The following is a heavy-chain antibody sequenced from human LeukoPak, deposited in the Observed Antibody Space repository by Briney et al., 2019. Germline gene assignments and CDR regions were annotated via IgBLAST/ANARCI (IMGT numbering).Heavy chain of an antibody. V-gene: IGHV4-31*03. CDR2: IYYSGST. Sequence: SETLSLTCTVSGGSISSGGYSWSWIRQHPGKGLEWIGYIYYSGSTYYNPSLKSRVTISVDTSKNRFSLKLSSVTAADTAVYYCARRPYSSSWYYFDYWGQGTLVTVSS. J-gene: IGHJ4*02. CDR1: GGSISSGGYS. D-gene: IGHD6-13*01. CDR3: ARRPYSSSWYYFDY.